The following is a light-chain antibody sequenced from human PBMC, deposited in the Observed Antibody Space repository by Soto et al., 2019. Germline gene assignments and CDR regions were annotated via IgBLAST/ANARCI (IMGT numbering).Light chain of an antibody. CDR3: QQHGSSPGT. CDR2: GAS. Sequence: EIVLTQSPGTLSLSPGERATLSCRASQSVSSSYLAWYQQKPGQAPRLLIYGASSRATGIPDRFSGSGSGTDFSLTISRLEPEDLAVYDCQQHGSSPGTFGPGTKVEIK. J-gene: IGKJ1*01. V-gene: IGKV3-20*01. CDR1: QSVSSSY.